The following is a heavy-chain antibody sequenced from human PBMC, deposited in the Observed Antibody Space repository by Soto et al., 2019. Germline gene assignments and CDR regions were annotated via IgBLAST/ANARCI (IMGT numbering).Heavy chain of an antibody. Sequence: VQLVQSGAEVKKPGSSVKVSCKASGGTFSSYAISWVRQAPGQGLEWMGGIIPIFGTANYAQKFQGRVTITADEATSTAYRERSSRRAEDTAVYYCARGYSNNVIVAAEQYDNRGRDVGGQGTTVTVSS. CDR1: GGTFSSYA. CDR2: IIPIFGTA. J-gene: IGHJ6*02. V-gene: IGHV1-69*01. D-gene: IGHD4-4*01. CDR3: ARGYSNNVIVAAEQYDNRGRDV.